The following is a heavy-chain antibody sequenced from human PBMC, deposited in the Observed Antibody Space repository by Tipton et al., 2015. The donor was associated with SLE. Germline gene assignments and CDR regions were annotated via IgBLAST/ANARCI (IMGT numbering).Heavy chain of an antibody. CDR2: IYNSGST. Sequence: TLSLTCTVSGGSISSYYWSWIRQPPGKGLEWIGYIYNSGSTNYNPSLKSRVTISVDTSKNQFSLKLSSVTAADTAVYYCARDSGFLVRVFDYWGQGTLVTVSS. J-gene: IGHJ4*02. D-gene: IGHD3-3*01. CDR3: ARDSGFLVRVFDY. V-gene: IGHV4-59*01. CDR1: GGSISSYY.